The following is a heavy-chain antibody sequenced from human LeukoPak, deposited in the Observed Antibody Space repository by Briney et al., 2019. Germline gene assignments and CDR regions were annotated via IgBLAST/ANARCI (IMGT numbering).Heavy chain of an antibody. CDR3: AKAEGFFGGYYDH. V-gene: IGHV3-9*01. J-gene: IGHJ4*02. Sequence: PGRSLRLSCAASGFTFDDYAMHWVRQAPGKGLEWVSGISWNSGSIDYADSVKGRFTTSRDNAKNSLYLQMNSLRPEDTAFYYCAKAEGFFGGYYDHWGQGTLVTVSS. D-gene: IGHD4-23*01. CDR1: GFTFDDYA. CDR2: ISWNSGSI.